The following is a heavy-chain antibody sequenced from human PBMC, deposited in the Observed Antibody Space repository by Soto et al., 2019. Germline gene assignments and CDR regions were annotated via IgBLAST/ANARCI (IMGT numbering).Heavy chain of an antibody. J-gene: IGHJ4*02. CDR2: NSYDGSNK. V-gene: IGHV3-30*18. D-gene: IGHD3-16*02. CDR3: AKALGELSPESYDY. Sequence: QPGGSLRLSCAASGFSFSSFGMHWVRQAPGKGLEWVAFNSYDGSNKYYADSVKGRFTISRDSSEKTLYLQMNSLRPEDTAVYYCAKALGELSPESYDYWGQGT. CDR1: GFSFSSFG.